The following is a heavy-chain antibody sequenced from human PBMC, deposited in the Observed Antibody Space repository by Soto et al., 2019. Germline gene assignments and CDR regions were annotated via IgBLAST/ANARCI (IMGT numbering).Heavy chain of an antibody. CDR1: GFALSNFW. CDR3: ARALGDYIKGDYYGMDV. Sequence: PGGSLRLSCAASGFALSNFWMHWVRQAPGKGLEWVSSISSSSSYIYYADSVKGRFTISRDNAKNSLYLQMNSLRAEDTAVYYCARALGDYIKGDYYGMDVWGQGTTVTVSS. D-gene: IGHD4-17*01. J-gene: IGHJ6*02. CDR2: ISSSSSYI. V-gene: IGHV3-21*01.